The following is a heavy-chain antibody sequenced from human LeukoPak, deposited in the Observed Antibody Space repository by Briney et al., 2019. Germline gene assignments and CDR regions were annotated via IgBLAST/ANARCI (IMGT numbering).Heavy chain of an antibody. V-gene: IGHV1-18*01. D-gene: IGHD6-13*01. CDR3: ARDHWDRIAAAGHRYGMDV. CDR1: GYTFTSYG. J-gene: IGHJ6*02. CDR2: ISAYNGNT. Sequence: GASVKVSCKASGYTFTSYGISWVRQAPGQGLEWMGWISAYNGNTNYAQKLQGRVTMTTDTSTSTAYMELRSLRSDDTAVYYCARDHWDRIAAAGHRYGMDVWGQGTTVTVSS.